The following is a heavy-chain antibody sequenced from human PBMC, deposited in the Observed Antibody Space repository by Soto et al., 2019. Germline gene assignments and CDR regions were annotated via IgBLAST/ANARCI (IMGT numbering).Heavy chain of an antibody. D-gene: IGHD2-2*01. CDR1: GFTFSSYA. CDR3: AKDLFGCSSTSCSRLNGYYYGMDV. J-gene: IGHJ6*02. Sequence: GGSLRLSCAASGFTFSSYAMSWVRQAPGKGLEWVSAISGSGGGTYYADSVKGRLTISRDNSKNTLYLQMNSLRAEDTAVYYCAKDLFGCSSTSCSRLNGYYYGMDVWGQGTTVTVSS. CDR2: ISGSGGGT. V-gene: IGHV3-23*01.